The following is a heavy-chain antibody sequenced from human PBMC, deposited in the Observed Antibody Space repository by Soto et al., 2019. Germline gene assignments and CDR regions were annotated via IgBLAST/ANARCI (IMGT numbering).Heavy chain of an antibody. V-gene: IGHV4-4*07. D-gene: IGHD2-8*02. J-gene: IGHJ4*02. CDR2: FSLSGTT. CDR3: ARGMTPPGAPAWYYFDS. Sequence: SATLSLTCTVSGSSITGSSYWSWIRQPAGKGLEWIGRFSLSGTTNYNPSLRSRVTMSADVSKNQFSLRLTSVTAADTALYYCARGMTPPGAPAWYYFDSWGQGTLVTVSS. CDR1: GSSITGSSY.